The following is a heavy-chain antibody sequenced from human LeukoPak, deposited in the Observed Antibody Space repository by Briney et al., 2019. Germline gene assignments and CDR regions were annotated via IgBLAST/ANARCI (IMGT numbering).Heavy chain of an antibody. CDR2: IYNDGNT. CDR1: GFTVSSIC. CDR3: FRCGWDG. D-gene: IGHD6-19*01. J-gene: IGHJ6*02. V-gene: IGHV3-66*01. Sequence: GGSLRLSSAASGFTVSSICMTWVRQAPGKGLEWVSVIYNDGNTYYADSVKSRCTISRDITENTVYFLMNNLRAEDTAVYYCFRCGWDGWGRGISVTAS.